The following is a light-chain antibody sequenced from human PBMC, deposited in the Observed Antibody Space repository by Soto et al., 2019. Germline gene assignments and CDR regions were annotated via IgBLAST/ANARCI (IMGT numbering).Light chain of an antibody. CDR2: GAS. J-gene: IGKJ4*01. CDR1: QSVSSSY. Sequence: IVWTQPPGTLSLSPGERAALSCRAIQSVSSSYLAWYQQKRGQAPRLLIYGASNRATGIPDRFSGSGSGTDITLTISRLEPEDFAVYYCQQYDNSPLTFGGGSKVDIK. V-gene: IGKV3-20*01. CDR3: QQYDNSPLT.